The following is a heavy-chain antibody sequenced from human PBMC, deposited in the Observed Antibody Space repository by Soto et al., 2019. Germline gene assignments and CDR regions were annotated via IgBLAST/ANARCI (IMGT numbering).Heavy chain of an antibody. Sequence: SVKVSCKXSGGTFSSYAISWVRQAPGQGLEWMGGIIPIFGTANYAQKFQGRVTITADESTSTAYMELSSLRSEDTAVYYCARYCRGYGPQCYYYYGMDVWGQGTTVTVSS. V-gene: IGHV1-69*13. J-gene: IGHJ6*02. CDR3: ARYCRGYGPQCYYYYGMDV. D-gene: IGHD3-22*01. CDR1: GGTFSSYA. CDR2: IIPIFGTA.